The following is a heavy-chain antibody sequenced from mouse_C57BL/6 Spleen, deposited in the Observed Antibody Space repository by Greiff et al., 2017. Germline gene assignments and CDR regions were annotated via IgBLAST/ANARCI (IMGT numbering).Heavy chain of an antibody. CDR2: ISSGSSTI. Sequence: EVMLVESGGGLVKPGGSLKLSCAASGFTFSDYGMHWVRQAPEKGLEWVAYISSGSSTIYYADTVQGRFTISRDNAKNTLFLQMTSLRSEDTAMYYCARETAGDAMDYWGQGTSVTVSS. D-gene: IGHD3-2*01. V-gene: IGHV5-17*01. CDR3: ARETAGDAMDY. J-gene: IGHJ4*01. CDR1: GFTFSDYG.